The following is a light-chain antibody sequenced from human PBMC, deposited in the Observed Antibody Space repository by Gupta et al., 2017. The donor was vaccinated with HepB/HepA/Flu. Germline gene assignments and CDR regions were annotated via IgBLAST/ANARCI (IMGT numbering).Light chain of an antibody. CDR3: TSYAGASIWV. V-gene: IGLV2-8*01. CDR1: SSDVGGYNY. Sequence: QSALTPPPSSSGSPGQSVTISCTGTSSDVGGYNYVSWYQQHPANPPKLMIYEVSKRPSGVPGRFSASKSGNTASLTVSGLQAEDEADYYCTSYAGASIWVFGGGTKVTVL. J-gene: IGLJ3*02. CDR2: EVS.